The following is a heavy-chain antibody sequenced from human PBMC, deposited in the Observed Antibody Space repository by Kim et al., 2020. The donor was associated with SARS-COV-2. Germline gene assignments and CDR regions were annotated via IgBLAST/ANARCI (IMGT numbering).Heavy chain of an antibody. CDR2: ISYDGSNK. Sequence: GGSLRLSCAASGFTFSSYGMHWVRQAPGKGLEWVAVISYDGSNKYYADSVKGRFTISRDNSKNTLYLQMNSLRAEDTAVYYCAKTLVGATHYGMDVWGQG. V-gene: IGHV3-30*18. D-gene: IGHD1-26*01. J-gene: IGHJ6*02. CDR1: GFTFSSYG. CDR3: AKTLVGATHYGMDV.